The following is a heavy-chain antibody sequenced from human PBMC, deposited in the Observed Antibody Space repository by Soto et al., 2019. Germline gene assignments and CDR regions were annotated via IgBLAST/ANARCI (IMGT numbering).Heavy chain of an antibody. Sequence: TGGSLRLSCAASGFTFSSYSMNWVRQAPGKWLEWVANIKQDGSEKYYVDSVKGRFTISRDNAKNSLYLQMNSLRAEDTAVYYCARAIAVAGPTYYGMDVWGQGTTVTVSS. D-gene: IGHD6-19*01. CDR2: IKQDGSEK. CDR3: ARAIAVAGPTYYGMDV. J-gene: IGHJ6*02. V-gene: IGHV3-7*01. CDR1: GFTFSSYS.